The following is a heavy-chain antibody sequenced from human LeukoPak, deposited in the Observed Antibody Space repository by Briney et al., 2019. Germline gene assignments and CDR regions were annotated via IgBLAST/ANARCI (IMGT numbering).Heavy chain of an antibody. CDR2: ISGSGGKT. V-gene: IGHV3-23*01. J-gene: IGHJ4*02. D-gene: IGHD3-16*01. CDR1: GFTFSSYG. Sequence: GGSLRLSCAASGFTFSSYGMSWVRQAPGKGLEWVSAISGSGGKTYYADSVKGRFTISRDNSKNTLYLQMNSLRAEDTAVYYCARSANQGGIWVWGQGTLVTVSS. CDR3: ARSANQGGIWV.